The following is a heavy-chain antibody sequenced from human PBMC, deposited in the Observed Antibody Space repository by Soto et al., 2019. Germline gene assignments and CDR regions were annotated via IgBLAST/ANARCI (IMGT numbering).Heavy chain of an antibody. CDR3: AREVVVAATGWFDP. CDR1: GGTFSSYA. V-gene: IGHV1-69*12. CDR2: IIPIFGTA. D-gene: IGHD2-15*01. J-gene: IGHJ5*02. Sequence: QVQLVQSGAEVKKPGSSVKVSCKASGGTFSSYAISWVRQAPGQGLEWMGGIIPIFGTANYAQKFQGRVTITADESTSTDYMELSSMRSKDTAVYYCAREVVVAATGWFDPWGQGTLVTVSS.